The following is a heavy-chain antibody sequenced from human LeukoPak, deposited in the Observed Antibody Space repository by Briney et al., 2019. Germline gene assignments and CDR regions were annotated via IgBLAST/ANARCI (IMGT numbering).Heavy chain of an antibody. CDR2: INPNSGGT. J-gene: IGHJ4*02. D-gene: IGHD2-15*01. V-gene: IGHV1-2*02. Sequence: ASVTVSCKASGYTFTGYYMHWVRQAPGQGLEWMGWINPNSGGTNYAQKFQGRVTMTRDTSISTAYMELSRLRSDDTAVYYCARDDCSGGSCYSYFDYWGQGTLVTVSS. CDR1: GYTFTGYY. CDR3: ARDDCSGGSCYSYFDY.